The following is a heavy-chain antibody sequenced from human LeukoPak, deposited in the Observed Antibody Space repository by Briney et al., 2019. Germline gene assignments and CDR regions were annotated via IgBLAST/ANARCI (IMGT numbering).Heavy chain of an antibody. V-gene: IGHV3-9*03. D-gene: IGHD6-13*01. CDR2: ISWNSGSI. Sequence: GRSLRLSCAASGFTFDDYAMHWVRQAPGKGLEWVSGISWNSGSIGYADSVKGRFTISRDNGKNSLYLQMNSLRAEDMALYYCAKGLYSSSWYYFDYWGQGTLVTVSS. J-gene: IGHJ4*02. CDR3: AKGLYSSSWYYFDY. CDR1: GFTFDDYA.